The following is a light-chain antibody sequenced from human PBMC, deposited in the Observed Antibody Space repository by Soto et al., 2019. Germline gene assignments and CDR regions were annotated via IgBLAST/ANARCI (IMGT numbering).Light chain of an antibody. CDR2: GAS. CDR1: QSVTSTY. J-gene: IGKJ4*01. V-gene: IGKV3-20*01. Sequence: EIVLTQSPGTLSLSPGERATLSCRASQSVTSTYLAWYQQKPGQAPRLLIYGASNRATGIADRFSGSGSGTDFTLTISRLEPEDFAVYYGQQYGTSPLTFGGGTKVEIK. CDR3: QQYGTSPLT.